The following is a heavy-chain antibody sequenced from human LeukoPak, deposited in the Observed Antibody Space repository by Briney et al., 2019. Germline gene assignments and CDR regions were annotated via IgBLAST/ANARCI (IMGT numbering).Heavy chain of an antibody. J-gene: IGHJ4*02. CDR2: ISYDGSNK. CDR1: GFTFSSYA. CDR3: ARIYDSLN. D-gene: IGHD3-22*01. V-gene: IGHV3-30-3*01. Sequence: PGRSLRLSCAASGFTFSSYAMHWVRQAPGKGLEWVAVISYDGSNKYYADSVKGRFTISRDNSKNTLYLQMNSLRAEDTAVYYCARIYDSLNWGQGTLVTVSS.